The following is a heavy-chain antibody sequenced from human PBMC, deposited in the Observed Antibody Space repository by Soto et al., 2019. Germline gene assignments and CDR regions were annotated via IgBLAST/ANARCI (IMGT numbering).Heavy chain of an antibody. V-gene: IGHV4-59*08. CDR3: TRAKYFDY. CDR2: IYYTGST. Sequence: PSETLSLTCTVSGGSINNHYWSWFRQPPGVGLEWIGGIYYTGSTNYSPSLKGRVTISVDTSQNKFSLKLSSVTAADTAVYYCTRAKYFDYWGQGTLVTVSS. CDR1: GGSINNHY. D-gene: IGHD5-12*01. J-gene: IGHJ4*02.